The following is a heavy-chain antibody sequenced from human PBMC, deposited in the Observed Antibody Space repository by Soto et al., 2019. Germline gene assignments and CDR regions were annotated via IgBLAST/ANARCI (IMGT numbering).Heavy chain of an antibody. CDR3: ATELGYCSGGSCYPSWFDP. Sequence: ASVKGACKVSGYRHTELSRHWGRQATGKGLEWMGGFDPEDGETIYAQKFQGRVTMTEDTSTDTAYMELSSLRSEDTAVYYCATELGYCSGGSCYPSWFDPWGQGTLVTVSS. D-gene: IGHD2-15*01. V-gene: IGHV1-24*01. CDR1: GYRHTELS. CDR2: FDPEDGET. J-gene: IGHJ5*02.